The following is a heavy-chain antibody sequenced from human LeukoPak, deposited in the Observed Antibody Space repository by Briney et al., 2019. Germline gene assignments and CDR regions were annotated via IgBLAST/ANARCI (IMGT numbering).Heavy chain of an antibody. J-gene: IGHJ4*02. CDR3: AIGGLTTIDF. CDR2: MPSHGGNQ. CDR1: GFPLSDYG. V-gene: IGHV3-30*02. Sequence: PGGSLRLSCTASGFPLSDYGTHWVRQAPGRGLEWVAVMPSHGGNQHYADSVTGRFTLSRDNSRNTVYLQMNSLRTDDTAVYYCAIGGLTTIDFWGQGTLVTVSS. D-gene: IGHD2-21*02.